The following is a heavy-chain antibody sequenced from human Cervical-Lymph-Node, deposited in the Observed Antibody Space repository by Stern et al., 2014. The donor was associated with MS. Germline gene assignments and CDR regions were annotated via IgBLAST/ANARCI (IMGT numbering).Heavy chain of an antibody. V-gene: IGHV3-21*04. CDR3: AREDYTQDFDY. CDR1: GFTFKEYT. J-gene: IGHJ4*02. CDR2: ISGDGGDV. Sequence: EVQLVESGGGLVKPGGSLRLSCAASGFTFKEYTMNWVRQAPGQGLEWVSSISGDGGDVHYAASVKGRFTISRDNLKKSLYLQMNSLRAEDTAFYYCAREDYTQDFDYWGRGTLVIVSS. D-gene: IGHD4-11*01.